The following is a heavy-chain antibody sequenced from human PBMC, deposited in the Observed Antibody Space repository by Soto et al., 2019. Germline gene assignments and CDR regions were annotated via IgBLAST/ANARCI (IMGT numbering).Heavy chain of an antibody. CDR1: GGTFSSYA. CDR3: AREVYYYGSGSPYYYYGMDV. CDR2: IIPIFGTA. J-gene: IGHJ6*02. V-gene: IGHV1-69*06. Sequence: VASVKVSCKASGGTFSSYAISWVRQAPGQGLEWMGGIIPIFGTANYAQKLQGRVTITADKSTSTAYMELSSLRSEDTAVYYCAREVYYYGSGSPYYYYGMDVWGQGTTVTVS. D-gene: IGHD3-10*01.